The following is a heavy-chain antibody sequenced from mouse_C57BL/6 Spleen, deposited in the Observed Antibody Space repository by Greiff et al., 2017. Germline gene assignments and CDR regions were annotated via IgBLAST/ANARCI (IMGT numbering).Heavy chain of an antibody. D-gene: IGHD1-1*01. J-gene: IGHJ3*01. CDR2: IDPSDSET. CDR1: GYTFTSYW. Sequence: QVQLQQSGAELVRPGSSVKLSCEASGYTFTSYWMHWVKQRPIQGLEWIGNIDPSDSETHYNQKFKDKATLTVDKSSSTAYMQLSSLTSEDSAVYYCARGDYYGSSEAWFAYWGQGTLVTVSA. CDR3: ARGDYYGSSEAWFAY. V-gene: IGHV1-52*01.